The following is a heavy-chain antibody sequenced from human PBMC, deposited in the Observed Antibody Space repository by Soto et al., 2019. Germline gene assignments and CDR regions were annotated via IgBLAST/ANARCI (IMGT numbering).Heavy chain of an antibody. CDR2: IYPGDSDT. D-gene: IGHD2-15*01. V-gene: IGHV5-51*01. J-gene: IGHJ4*02. CDR1: GYSFTSYW. Sequence: PGESLKISCKGSGYSFTSYWIGWVRQMPGKGLEWMGIIYPGDSDTRYSPSFQGQVTISADKSISTAYLQWSSLKASDTAMYYCARRSPVCSGGSCYPPEIDYWGQGTLVTVSS. CDR3: ARRSPVCSGGSCYPPEIDY.